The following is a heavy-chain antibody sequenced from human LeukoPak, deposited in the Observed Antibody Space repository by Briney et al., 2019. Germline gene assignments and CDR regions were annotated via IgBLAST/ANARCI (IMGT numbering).Heavy chain of an antibody. J-gene: IGHJ3*02. CDR3: ERYKEAFAFDI. D-gene: IGHD1-1*01. V-gene: IGHV4-59*01. CDR1: GGSISSYY. CDR2: ISYSGST. Sequence: SETLSLTCTVSGGSISSYYWSWIRHPPGKGLEGIGYISYSGSTNYNPSLKSRVTISVDTPKNQFPLKLSSVTAADTAVYYCERYKEAFAFDIWGQGTMVTVSS.